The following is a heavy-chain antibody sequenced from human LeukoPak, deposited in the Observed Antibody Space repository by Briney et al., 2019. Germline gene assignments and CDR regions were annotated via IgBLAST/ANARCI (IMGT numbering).Heavy chain of an antibody. CDR3: ATAIVVVPAALVRSYYMDV. V-gene: IGHV1-69*05. CDR1: GGTFSSYA. Sequence: GASVKVSSKASGGTFSSYAISWVRQAPGQGLEWMGRIIPIFGTANYAQKFQGRVTITTDESTSTAYMELSSLRSEDTAVYYCATAIVVVPAALVRSYYMDVWGKGTTVTVSS. D-gene: IGHD2-2*01. CDR2: IIPIFGTA. J-gene: IGHJ6*03.